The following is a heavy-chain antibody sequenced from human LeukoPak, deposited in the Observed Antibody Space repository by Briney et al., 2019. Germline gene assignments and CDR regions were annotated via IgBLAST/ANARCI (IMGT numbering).Heavy chain of an antibody. Sequence: SVKVSCKASGDTFSIYAISWVRQAPGQGLEWMGRIIPNLGIANYAQKFQGRVTITADKSKSTGYMEMRILRSEDTAVYYCARGGGSSWADNWFDPWGQGTLVPVSS. CDR3: ARGGGSSWADNWFDP. D-gene: IGHD6-13*01. CDR1: GDTFSIYA. CDR2: IIPNLGIA. J-gene: IGHJ5*02. V-gene: IGHV1-69*04.